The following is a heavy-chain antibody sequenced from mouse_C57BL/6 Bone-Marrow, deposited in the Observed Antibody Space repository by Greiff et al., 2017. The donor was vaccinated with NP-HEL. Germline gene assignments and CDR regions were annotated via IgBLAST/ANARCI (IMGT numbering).Heavy chain of an antibody. J-gene: IGHJ3*01. CDR3: AIIYYGNYVDY. CDR2: INPSSGYT. D-gene: IGHD2-1*01. Sequence: VQLQQSGAELAKPGASVKLSCKASGYTFTSYWMHWVKQRPGQGLEWIGYINPSSGYTKYNQKFKDKATLTADKSTSTAYMQLSNLTYKDAAVYYCAIIYYGNYVDYWGQGTLVTVSA. V-gene: IGHV1-7*01. CDR1: GYTFTSYW.